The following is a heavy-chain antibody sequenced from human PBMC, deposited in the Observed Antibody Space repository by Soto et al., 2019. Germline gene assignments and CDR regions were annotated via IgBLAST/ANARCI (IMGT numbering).Heavy chain of an antibody. CDR2: INGYNGNT. D-gene: IGHD6-19*01. Sequence: QVQLEQSGAEVKKPGDSMKVSCKASGYTFTTYGISWVRQAPGQGLEWMGWINGYNGNTDYPQKLQGRVTMTTDTSTSTAYMALRSLRSDDTDVYYCAREGSAPYYYYGMDVWGQGTTVTVSS. CDR3: AREGSAPYYYYGMDV. V-gene: IGHV1-18*01. CDR1: GYTFTTYG. J-gene: IGHJ6*02.